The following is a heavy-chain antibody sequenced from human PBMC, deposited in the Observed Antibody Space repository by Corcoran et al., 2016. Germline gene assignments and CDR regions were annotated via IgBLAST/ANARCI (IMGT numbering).Heavy chain of an antibody. V-gene: IGHV3-53*01. D-gene: IGHD3-10*01. CDR1: GFTVSSNY. Sequence: EVQLVESGGGLIQPGGSLRLSCAASGFTVSSNYMSWVRPAPGKGLEWVSVIDSGGSTYYADSVKGRFTISRDNSKNTRTLQMNSLRDEDTAGYYCARDIGMSVCFDYWGQGTLVTVSS. J-gene: IGHJ4*02. CDR2: IDSGGST. CDR3: ARDIGMSVCFDY.